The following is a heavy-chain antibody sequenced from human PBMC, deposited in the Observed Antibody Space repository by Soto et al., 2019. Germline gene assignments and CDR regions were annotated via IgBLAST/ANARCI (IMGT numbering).Heavy chain of an antibody. CDR3: ARDGWPRSSSSLGYYYYGMDV. D-gene: IGHD6-13*01. CDR2: IIPIFGTA. V-gene: IGHV1-69*13. J-gene: IGHJ6*02. CDR1: GGTFSSYA. Sequence: SVKVSCKASGGTFSSYAISWVRQAPGQGLEWMGGIIPIFGTANYAQKFQGRVTITADESTSTAYMELSSLRSEDTAVYYCARDGWPRSSSSLGYYYYGMDVWGQGTTVTVSS.